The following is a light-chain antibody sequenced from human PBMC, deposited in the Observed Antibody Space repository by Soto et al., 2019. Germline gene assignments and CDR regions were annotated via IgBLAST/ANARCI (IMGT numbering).Light chain of an antibody. V-gene: IGLV3-21*02. J-gene: IGLJ1*01. Sequence: LTHPPSLSAAPGQTARITCGGDDIGSKSVHWYQQKPGQAPVLVVYEDRARPSGIPERFSGSNSGNTATLTISRVEDGDEADYYCQVWDSSNYHYVFGSGTKVTVL. CDR1: DIGSKS. CDR2: EDR. CDR3: QVWDSSNYHYV.